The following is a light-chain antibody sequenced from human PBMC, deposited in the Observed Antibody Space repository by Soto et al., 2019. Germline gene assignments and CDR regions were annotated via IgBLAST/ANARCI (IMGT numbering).Light chain of an antibody. CDR1: QSVSSN. J-gene: IGKJ2*01. CDR3: QQYNNWPRT. CDR2: GAS. V-gene: IGKV3-15*01. Sequence: EIVMTQPPATLSMSPGERVTLSCRASQSVSSNLAWYQQKPGQAPRLLIYGASTRATGIPARFSGSGSGTEFTLTISSLQSEDFAVYYCQQYNNWPRTFGQGTKLEIK.